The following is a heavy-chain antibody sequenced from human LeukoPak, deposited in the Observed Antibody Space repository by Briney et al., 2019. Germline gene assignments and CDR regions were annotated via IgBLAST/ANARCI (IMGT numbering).Heavy chain of an antibody. V-gene: IGHV3-30-3*01. Sequence: GGSLRLSCAASGFTFSSYAMHWVRQAPGKGPVRVAVISYDGSNKYYADYVKGRFTISRDNSKNTLYLQMNSLRAEDTAVYYCARGAHCSGGSCYSWDYYGMDVWGQGTTVTVSS. D-gene: IGHD2-15*01. CDR1: GFTFSSYA. CDR2: ISYDGSNK. J-gene: IGHJ6*02. CDR3: ARGAHCSGGSCYSWDYYGMDV.